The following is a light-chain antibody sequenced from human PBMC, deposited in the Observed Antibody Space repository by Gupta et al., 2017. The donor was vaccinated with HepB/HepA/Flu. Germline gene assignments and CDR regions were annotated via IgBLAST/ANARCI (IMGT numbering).Light chain of an antibody. V-gene: IGKV2-30*01. J-gene: IGKJ1*01. Sequence: DSVMTQYPLSLPVTVGQPASISWRSTHSVVDRDGNIYLTWFKQRQGQSLRRLIYQVSHRDSGVPERFSGSGPGTDFTLQISSVEVEDVGVYYCMQVTRSPAYTFGHGTKVEIK. CDR1: HSVVDRDGNIY. CDR3: MQVTRSPAYT. CDR2: QVS.